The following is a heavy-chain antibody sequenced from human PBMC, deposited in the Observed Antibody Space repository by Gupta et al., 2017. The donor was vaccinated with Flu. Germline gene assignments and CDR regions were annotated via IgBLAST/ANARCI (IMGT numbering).Heavy chain of an antibody. J-gene: IGHJ5*02. D-gene: IGHD6-19*01. CDR2: VYKSGST. CDR1: GDSITTGTYY. Sequence: QLQLQESGPGLVKPSQTLSLTCTVSGDSITTGTYYWTWIRQHPGKGLEWIGYVYKSGSTYYNPSRKRRTTVLVDTSKNQFSLRLTSGTAADTAVYYCAREDTQGISAWEKYFDPWGQDTLVTVSS. CDR3: AREDTQGISAWEKYFDP. V-gene: IGHV4-31*03.